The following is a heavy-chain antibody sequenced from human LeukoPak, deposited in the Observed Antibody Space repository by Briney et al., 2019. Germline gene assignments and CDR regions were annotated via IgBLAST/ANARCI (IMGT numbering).Heavy chain of an antibody. J-gene: IGHJ3*02. D-gene: IGHD4-17*01. CDR1: GFTFSNAW. V-gene: IGHV3-15*01. CDR2: IKSKTDGGTT. Sequence: PGGSLRLSCAASGFTFSNAWMSWVSQAPGKGLEWVGRIKSKTDGGTTDYAAPVKGRFTISRDDSKNTLYLQMNSLKTEDTAVYYCTTGYGDYPFDAFDIWGQGTMVTVSS. CDR3: TTGYGDYPFDAFDI.